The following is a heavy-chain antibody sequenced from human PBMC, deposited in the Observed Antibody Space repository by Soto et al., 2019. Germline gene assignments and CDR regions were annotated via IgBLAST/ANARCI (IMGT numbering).Heavy chain of an antibody. CDR1: GFSLCTSGMC. CDR2: IDWDDDK. D-gene: IGHD3-10*01. V-gene: IGHV2-70*01. Sequence: SGPTLVNPTQTLTLTFTFSGFSLCTSGMCVSWIRQPPGKALEWLALIDWDDDKYYSTSLKTRRTISKDTSKNQVVLTMTYLYPVDTATYYCARALYDYGSCSFYNCDYRRQGTLVPVCS. CDR3: ARALYDYGSCSFYNCDY. J-gene: IGHJ4*02.